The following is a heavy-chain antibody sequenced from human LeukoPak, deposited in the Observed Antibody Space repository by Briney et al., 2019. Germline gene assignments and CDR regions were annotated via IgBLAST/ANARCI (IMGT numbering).Heavy chain of an antibody. CDR3: ARAPIPYYYDSSAYYSDY. V-gene: IGHV1-8*03. CDR2: MNPYTGKT. Sequence: ASVKVSCKTSGYTFTNFDINWVRQATGQGLEWLGWMNPYTGKTGYAQKFQGRATFTGDTSIRTAYMEVSSLTSEDTAVYYCARAPIPYYYDSSAYYSDYWGQGTLVTVSS. D-gene: IGHD3-22*01. J-gene: IGHJ4*02. CDR1: GYTFTNFD.